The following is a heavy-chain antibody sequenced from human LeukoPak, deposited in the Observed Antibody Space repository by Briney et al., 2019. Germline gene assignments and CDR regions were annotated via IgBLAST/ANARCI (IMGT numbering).Heavy chain of an antibody. CDR2: IWYDGSNK. Sequence: GRSLRLSCAASGFTFSSYGMHWVRQAPGKGLEWVAVIWYDGSNKYYADSVKGRFTISRDNAKNTLYLQMNSLRAEDTAVYYCARELSLSSSRHFDYWGQGTLVTVSS. CDR1: GFTFSSYG. D-gene: IGHD6-6*01. V-gene: IGHV3-33*01. J-gene: IGHJ4*02. CDR3: ARELSLSSSRHFDY.